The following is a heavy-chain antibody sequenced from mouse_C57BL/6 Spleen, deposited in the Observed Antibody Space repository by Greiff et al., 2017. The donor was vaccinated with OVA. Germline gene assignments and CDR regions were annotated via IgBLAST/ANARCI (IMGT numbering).Heavy chain of an antibody. Sequence: EVQLVESGGGLVQPGGSLSLSCAASGFTFTDYYMSWVRQPPGKALEWLGFIRNKANGYTTEDSASVKGRFTISRDNTQSIIYLQMNALRAEDSATYYCATSPSSKNCSFDYWGQGTTLTVSS. D-gene: IGHD4-1*01. CDR2: IRNKANGYTT. V-gene: IGHV7-3*01. J-gene: IGHJ2*01. CDR3: ATSPSSKNCSFDY. CDR1: GFTFTDYY.